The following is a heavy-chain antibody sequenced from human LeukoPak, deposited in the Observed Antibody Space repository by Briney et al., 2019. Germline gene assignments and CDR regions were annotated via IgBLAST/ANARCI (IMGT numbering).Heavy chain of an antibody. CDR1: GFTFRRYG. Sequence: GGSLRLSCAASGFTFRRYGMHWVRQAPGKGLEWVAVIWYDGSNKYYADSVKGRFTISRDNSKNTLYLQMNSLRAEYTAVYYCASSILEGFGDHVAFDIWGQGTMVTVSS. CDR3: ASSILEGFGDHVAFDI. J-gene: IGHJ3*02. V-gene: IGHV3-33*01. D-gene: IGHD3-10*01. CDR2: IWYDGSNK.